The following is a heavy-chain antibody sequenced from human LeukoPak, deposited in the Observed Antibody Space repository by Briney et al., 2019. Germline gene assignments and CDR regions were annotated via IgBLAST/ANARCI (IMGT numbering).Heavy chain of an antibody. Sequence: SQTISLTSAIYGDSVSSNSAAWNWIRQSPSRGLEWLGRTYYRSKWYNDYAVSVKSRITINPDTSKNQFSLQLNSVTPEDTAVYYCARATGYSSGWLVWGQGTTVTVSS. V-gene: IGHV6-1*01. CDR2: TYYRSKWYN. CDR3: ARATGYSSGWLV. J-gene: IGHJ6*02. CDR1: GDSVSSNSAA. D-gene: IGHD6-19*01.